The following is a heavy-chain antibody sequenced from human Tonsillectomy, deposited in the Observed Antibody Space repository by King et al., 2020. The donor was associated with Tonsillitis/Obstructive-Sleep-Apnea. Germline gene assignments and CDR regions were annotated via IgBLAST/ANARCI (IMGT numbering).Heavy chain of an antibody. CDR3: ARRVVPAAIGEHFVY. Sequence: VQLVESGGGLVQPGGSLRLSCAASGFTFSSYWMHWVRQAPGKGLVWVSRINSDGSSTSYADSVKGRFTISRDNAKNTLFLQMSSLRAEDTAVYYCARRVVPAAIGEHFVYWGQGTLVTVSS. CDR1: GFTFSSYW. J-gene: IGHJ4*02. V-gene: IGHV3-74*01. D-gene: IGHD2-2*02. CDR2: INSDGSST.